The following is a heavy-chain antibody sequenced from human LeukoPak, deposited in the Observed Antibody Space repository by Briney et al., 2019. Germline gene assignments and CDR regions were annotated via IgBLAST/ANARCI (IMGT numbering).Heavy chain of an antibody. D-gene: IGHD1-20*01. V-gene: IGHV3-9*01. CDR3: ATFNNFANG. J-gene: IGHJ4*02. Sequence: GGSLRLSCAASGFTFDDYAMHWVRQAPGKGLEWVSGISWNSGSIGYADSVKGRFTISRDNAKNSLYLQMNSLRAADTAVYYCATFNNFANGWGQGTLVTVSS. CDR1: GFTFDDYA. CDR2: ISWNSGSI.